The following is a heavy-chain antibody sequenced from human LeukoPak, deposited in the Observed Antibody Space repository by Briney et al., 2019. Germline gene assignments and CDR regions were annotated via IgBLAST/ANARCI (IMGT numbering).Heavy chain of an antibody. CDR3: ASLDLGTAFDI. J-gene: IGHJ3*02. D-gene: IGHD1-26*01. V-gene: IGHV4-34*01. Sequence: SETLSLTCAVYGGSLSGYYWSWIRQPPGKGLEWIGSIYYSGSTYYNPSLKSRVTISVDTSKNQFSLKLSSVTAADTAVYYCASLDLGTAFDIWGQGTMVTVSS. CDR1: GGSLSGYY. CDR2: IYYSGST.